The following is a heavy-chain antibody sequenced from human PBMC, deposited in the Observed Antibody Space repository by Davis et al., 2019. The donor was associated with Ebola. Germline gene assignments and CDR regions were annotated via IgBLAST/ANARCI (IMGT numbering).Heavy chain of an antibody. CDR1: GFTFSSYW. D-gene: IGHD3-3*01. J-gene: IGHJ4*02. CDR3: ARDEKYYDFWSGYYSYNIDY. Sequence: GASLKISCAASGFTFSSYWISWVRQPPGKGLEWVANIKQDGSEKYYVDSVKGRFTISRDNAKTSLYLQMNSLRAEDTAVYYCARDEKYYDFWSGYYSYNIDYWGQGTLVTVSS. CDR2: IKQDGSEK. V-gene: IGHV3-7*01.